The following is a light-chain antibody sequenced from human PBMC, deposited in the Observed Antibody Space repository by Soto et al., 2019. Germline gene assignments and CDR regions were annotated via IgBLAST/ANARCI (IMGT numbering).Light chain of an antibody. V-gene: IGKV3-15*01. J-gene: IGKJ4*01. Sequence: EVVMTQSPATLSLSPLEPVTFSCSAGQSVTTNLAWYQHKPGQAPRLLISGASTGATGIPARFSGSGYGTEFNLTINSLQSEDFAVYYCQQYDSWPVTFGGGTKVDIK. CDR3: QQYDSWPVT. CDR2: GAS. CDR1: QSVTTN.